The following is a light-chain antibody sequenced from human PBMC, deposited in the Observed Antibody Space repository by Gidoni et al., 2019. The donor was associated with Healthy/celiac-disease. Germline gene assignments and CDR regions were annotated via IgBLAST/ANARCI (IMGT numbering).Light chain of an antibody. V-gene: IGKV1-39*01. CDR2: AAS. Sequence: DIQITQSPSSLSASVVDRVTITCRASQSISSYLNWYQQKPGKAPKLLIYAASSLQSGVPSRFSGSGSRKDFTLTISSLQPEDFATYYCQQSYSTPLTFGGGTKVEIK. CDR3: QQSYSTPLT. CDR1: QSISSY. J-gene: IGKJ4*01.